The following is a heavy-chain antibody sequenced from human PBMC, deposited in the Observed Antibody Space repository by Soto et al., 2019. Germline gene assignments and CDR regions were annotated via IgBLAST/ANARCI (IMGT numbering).Heavy chain of an antibody. V-gene: IGHV3-30*18. CDR1: GFTFYNYG. Sequence: QVQLVESGGGVVQPGRSLRLSCAASGFTFYNYGIHWVRQAPGKGLEWVAVISYDGSNKYYADSVKGRFTISRDNSKSTMYLKMNSLRVEDTAVYYCAKVIFGVPTPDPYYYYAMDVWGQGTTVTVSS. CDR3: AKVIFGVPTPDPYYYYAMDV. CDR2: ISYDGSNK. D-gene: IGHD3-3*01. J-gene: IGHJ6*02.